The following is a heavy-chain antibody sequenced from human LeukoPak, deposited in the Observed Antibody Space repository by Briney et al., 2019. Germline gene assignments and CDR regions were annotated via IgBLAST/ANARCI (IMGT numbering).Heavy chain of an antibody. CDR2: ISSFTGNT. CDR1: GFTFSTYA. Sequence: GGSLRLSCAASGFTFSTYAMSWVRQAPGKGLEWVSAISSFTGNTHYAESVKGRFTISRDNYRNTLYLQMDALRAEDTAVYYCAKDASARPWYFDLWGRGTLVTVSS. V-gene: IGHV3-23*01. CDR3: AKDASARPWYFDL. J-gene: IGHJ2*01.